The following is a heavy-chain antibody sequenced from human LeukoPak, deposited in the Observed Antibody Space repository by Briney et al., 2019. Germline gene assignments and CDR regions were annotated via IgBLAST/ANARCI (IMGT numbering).Heavy chain of an antibody. V-gene: IGHV1-69*05. D-gene: IGHD2-2*02. CDR3: ARGYCSSTSCYTLADYYYMDV. CDR1: GGTFSSYA. CDR2: IIPIFGTA. J-gene: IGHJ6*03. Sequence: SVKVSCKASGGTFSSYAISWVRQAPGQGLEWMGGIIPIFGTANYAQKFQGRVTITTDESTSTDYMELSSLRSEDTAVYYCARGYCSSTSCYTLADYYYMDVWGKGTTVTVSS.